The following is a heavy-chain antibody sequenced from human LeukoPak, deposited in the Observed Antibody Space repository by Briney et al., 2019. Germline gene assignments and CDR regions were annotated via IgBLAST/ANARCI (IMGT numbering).Heavy chain of an antibody. CDR3: ERFQTRRGGVGFDI. Sequence: PGESLRLSCAASGFTFSIYSRNWVRQAPGKGLEWVSSINSGSTHFYYADSVRGRFTISRDNTKNSLFLQMNSLRAEDTAVYYCERFQTRRGGVGFDIWGQGTMVTVSS. CDR2: INSGSTHF. J-gene: IGHJ3*02. V-gene: IGHV3-21*06. CDR1: GFTFSIYS. D-gene: IGHD3-16*01.